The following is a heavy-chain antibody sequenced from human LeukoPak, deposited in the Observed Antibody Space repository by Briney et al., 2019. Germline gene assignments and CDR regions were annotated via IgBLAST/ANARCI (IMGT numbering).Heavy chain of an antibody. D-gene: IGHD1-14*01. Sequence: SETLSLTCTVSGGSISSGDYYWSWIRQPPGKGLEWIGYIYYSGSTYYTPSLKSRVTISVDTSKNQFSLKLSSVTAADTAVYYCARGKWGLTASNWGQGTLVTVSS. J-gene: IGHJ4*02. V-gene: IGHV4-30-4*08. CDR3: ARGKWGLTASN. CDR1: GGSISSGDYY. CDR2: IYYSGST.